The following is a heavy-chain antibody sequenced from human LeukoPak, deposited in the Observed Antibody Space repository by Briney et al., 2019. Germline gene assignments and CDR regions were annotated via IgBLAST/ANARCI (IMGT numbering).Heavy chain of an antibody. J-gene: IGHJ4*02. CDR3: ASRYYYDSSGYYYLYFDY. CDR2: ISPIFGTA. D-gene: IGHD3-22*01. CDR1: GGTFSSYA. V-gene: IGHV1-69*13. Sequence: SVKVSCKASGGTFSSYAISWVRQAPGQGLEWMGGISPIFGTANYAQKFQGRVTITADESTSTAYMELSSLRSEDTAVYYCASRYYYDSSGYYYLYFDYWGQGTLVTVSS.